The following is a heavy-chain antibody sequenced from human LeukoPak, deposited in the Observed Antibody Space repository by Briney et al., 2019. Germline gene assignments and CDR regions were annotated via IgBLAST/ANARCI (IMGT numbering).Heavy chain of an antibody. CDR3: ARGLRDCTSTSCFTYWYFDL. J-gene: IGHJ2*01. V-gene: IGHV3-64*01. CDR2: IRGNGGST. CDR1: GFTFSSYD. D-gene: IGHD2-2*02. Sequence: PGGSQRLSCAASGFTFSSYDMYWVRQAPGKGLEYVSVIRGNGGSTYYANSVKGRFTISRDNSKNTMYLQMGSMRDEDMAVYYCARGLRDCTSTSCFTYWYFDLWGRGTLVTVSS.